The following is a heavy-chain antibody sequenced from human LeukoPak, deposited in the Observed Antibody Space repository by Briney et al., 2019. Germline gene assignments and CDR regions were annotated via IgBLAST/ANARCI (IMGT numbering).Heavy chain of an antibody. CDR1: GFTFDDYA. CDR2: ISWNSGSI. J-gene: IGHJ4*02. Sequence: PGGSLRLSCAASGFTFDDYAMHWVRQAPGKGLEWVSGISWNSGSIGYADSVKGRFTISRDNAKNSLYLQMNSLRAEDTAVYYCAKDLYYYDSSGLGDWGQGTLVTVSS. CDR3: AKDLYYYDSSGLGD. V-gene: IGHV3-9*01. D-gene: IGHD3-22*01.